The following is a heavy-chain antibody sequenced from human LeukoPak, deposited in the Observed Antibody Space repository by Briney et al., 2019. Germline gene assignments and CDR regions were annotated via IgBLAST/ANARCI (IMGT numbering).Heavy chain of an antibody. J-gene: IGHJ4*02. CDR1: GFTFTSSA. D-gene: IGHD3-22*01. CDR2: IVVGSGNT. Sequence: GASVKVSCKASGFTFTSSAVQWVRQARGQRLEWIGWIVVGSGNTNYAQKFQERVTITRDMSTSTAYMELSSLRSEDTAVYYCARGKNQYYYDSSGYYYDYWGQGTLVTVSS. V-gene: IGHV1-58*01. CDR3: ARGKNQYYYDSSGYYYDY.